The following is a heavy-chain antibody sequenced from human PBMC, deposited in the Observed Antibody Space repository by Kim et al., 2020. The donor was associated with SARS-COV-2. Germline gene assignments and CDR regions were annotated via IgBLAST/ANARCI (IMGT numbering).Heavy chain of an antibody. D-gene: IGHD3-9*01. Sequence: GGSLRLSCAASGFTFSSYSMNWVRQAPGKGLEWVSSISSSSSYIYYADSVKGRFTISRDNAKNSLYLQMNSLRAEDTAVYYCARDNYDILTGPHHYYGMDVWGQGTTVTVSS. CDR2: ISSSSSYI. CDR3: ARDNYDILTGPHHYYGMDV. CDR1: GFTFSSYS. J-gene: IGHJ6*02. V-gene: IGHV3-21*01.